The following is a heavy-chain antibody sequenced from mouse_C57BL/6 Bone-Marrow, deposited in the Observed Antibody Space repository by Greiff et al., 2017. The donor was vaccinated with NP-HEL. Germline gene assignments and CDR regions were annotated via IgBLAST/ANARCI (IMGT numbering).Heavy chain of an antibody. V-gene: IGHV1-69*01. CDR3: ARYGSSHWYFDV. CDR1: GYTFTSYW. J-gene: IGHJ1*03. D-gene: IGHD1-1*01. Sequence: VQLQQSGAELVMPGASVKLSCKASGYTFTSYWMHWVKQRPGQGLEWIGEIDPSDSYTNYNQKFKGKSTLTVDKSPSTAYMQLSSLTSEDSAVYYCARYGSSHWYFDVWGTGTTVTVSS. CDR2: IDPSDSYT.